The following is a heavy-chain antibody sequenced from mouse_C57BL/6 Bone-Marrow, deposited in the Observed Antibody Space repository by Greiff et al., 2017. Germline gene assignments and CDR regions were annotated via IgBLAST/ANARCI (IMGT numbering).Heavy chain of an antibody. J-gene: IGHJ3*01. CDR3: ARKWFAY. CDR2: ISSGSSTI. V-gene: IGHV5-17*01. Sequence: DVMLVESGGGLVKPGGSLKLSCAASGFTFSDYGMHWVRQAPEQGLEWVAYISSGSSTIYYADTVKGRFTISRDNAKNTLFLQMTSLRAEDTAMYYCARKWFAYWGQGTLVTVSA. CDR1: GFTFSDYG.